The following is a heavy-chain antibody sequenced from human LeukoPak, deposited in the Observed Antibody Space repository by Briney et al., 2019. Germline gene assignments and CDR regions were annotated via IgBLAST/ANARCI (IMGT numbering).Heavy chain of an antibody. CDR1: GFTFSSYA. J-gene: IGHJ3*02. CDR2: ISGSGSST. V-gene: IGHV3-23*01. CDR3: ARDDAFDI. Sequence: PGGSLRLSCAASGFTFSSYAMSWVRQAPGKGLEWVSTISGSGSSTYYADSVKGRFTISRDNSKNMLYLQVSSLRAEDTAVYYCARDDAFDIWGQGTMVTVSS.